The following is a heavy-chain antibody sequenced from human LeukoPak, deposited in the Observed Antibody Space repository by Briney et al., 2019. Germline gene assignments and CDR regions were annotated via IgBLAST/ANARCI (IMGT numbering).Heavy chain of an antibody. V-gene: IGHV4-59*12. CDR3: ARVGYSGAFDI. Sequence: KPSETLSLTCTVSGGSISSYYWIWIRQPPGKGLEWIGYVYYSGSTYYNPSLKSRVTISVDRSKNQFSLKLSSVTAADTAVYYCARVGYSGAFDIWGQGTMVTVSS. J-gene: IGHJ3*02. CDR2: VYYSGST. CDR1: GGSISSYY. D-gene: IGHD2-15*01.